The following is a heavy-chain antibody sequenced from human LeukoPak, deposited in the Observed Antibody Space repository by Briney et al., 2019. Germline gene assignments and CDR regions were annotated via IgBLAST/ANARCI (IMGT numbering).Heavy chain of an antibody. J-gene: IGHJ4*02. V-gene: IGHV5-51*01. Sequence: GESLKISCKGSGYSFTTYWIGWVRQMPGKGLEWMGIIYPDDSESRYSPSFQGQVTISADKSISTAYLQWSSLKASDTAMYYCARHSPRFAVDYWGQGTLVTVSS. D-gene: IGHD3-16*01. CDR1: GYSFTTYW. CDR3: ARHSPRFAVDY. CDR2: IYPDDSES.